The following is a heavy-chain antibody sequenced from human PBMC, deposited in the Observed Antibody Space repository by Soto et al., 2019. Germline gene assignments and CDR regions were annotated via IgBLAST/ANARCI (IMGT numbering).Heavy chain of an antibody. J-gene: IGHJ5*02. CDR2: ISAYNGNT. D-gene: IGHD3-22*01. CDR1: GYTFTSYG. V-gene: IGHV1-18*04. Sequence: GASVKVSCKASGYTFTSYGISWVRQAPGQGLEWMGWISAYNGNTNYAQKLQGRVTMTTDTSTSTAYMELRSLRSDDTAVYYCARDRYYYDSSHYWFDPWGQGTLVTVSS. CDR3: ARDRYYYDSSHYWFDP.